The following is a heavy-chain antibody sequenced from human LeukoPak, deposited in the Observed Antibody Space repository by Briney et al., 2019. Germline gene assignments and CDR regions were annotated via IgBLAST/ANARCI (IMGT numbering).Heavy chain of an antibody. Sequence: ASVKVSCKASGYTFTSYDINWVRQATGQGLEWMGWMNPNSGNTGYAQKFQGRVTMTRNTSISTAYMELSSLRSEDTAVYYCARVLVVPAAMRVYYYYYGMDVWGQGTTVTVSS. CDR2: MNPNSGNT. V-gene: IGHV1-8*01. CDR1: GYTFTSYD. CDR3: ARVLVVPAAMRVYYYYYGMDV. D-gene: IGHD2-2*01. J-gene: IGHJ6*02.